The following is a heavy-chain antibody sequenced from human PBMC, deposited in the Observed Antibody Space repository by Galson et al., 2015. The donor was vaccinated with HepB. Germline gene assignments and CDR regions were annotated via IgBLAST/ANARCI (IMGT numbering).Heavy chain of an antibody. J-gene: IGHJ4*02. CDR3: AKVPHDSNYNYYFDY. Sequence: SLRLSCAASGFTFSSYAMSWVRQAPGKGLEWVSAISGSGGSTYYADSVKGRFTISRDNSKNTLYLQMSSLRAEDTAVYYCAKVPHDSNYNYYFDYWGQGTLVTVSS. CDR2: ISGSGGST. CDR1: GFTFSSYA. V-gene: IGHV3-23*01. D-gene: IGHD4-11*01.